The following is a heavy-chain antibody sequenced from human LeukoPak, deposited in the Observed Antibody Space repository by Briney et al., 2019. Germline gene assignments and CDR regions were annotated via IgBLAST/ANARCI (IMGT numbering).Heavy chain of an antibody. CDR3: ARGDIVVVPAAPYFDY. D-gene: IGHD2-2*01. J-gene: IGHJ4*02. Sequence: PGGSLRLSCAASGFTFSSYAMHWVRQAPGKGLEWVALISYDGSNKYYADSVKGRFTISRDNSKNTLYLQMNSLRAEDTAVYYCARGDIVVVPAAPYFDYWGQGTLVTVSS. CDR2: ISYDGSNK. CDR1: GFTFSSYA. V-gene: IGHV3-30*03.